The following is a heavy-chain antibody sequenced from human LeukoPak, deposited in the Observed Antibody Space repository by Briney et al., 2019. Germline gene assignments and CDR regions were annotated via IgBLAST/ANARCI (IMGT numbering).Heavy chain of an antibody. CDR2: IYYSGST. CDR1: GGSISSGGYY. CDR3: ARHDPTESDYFDY. Sequence: PSETLSLTCTVSGGSISSGGYYWSCIRQHPGKGLECIGYIYYSGSTYYNPSLKSRVTISVDTSKNQFSLKLSSVTAADTAVYYCARHDPTESDYFDYWGQGTLVTVSS. J-gene: IGHJ4*02. D-gene: IGHD4-11*01. V-gene: IGHV4-31*03.